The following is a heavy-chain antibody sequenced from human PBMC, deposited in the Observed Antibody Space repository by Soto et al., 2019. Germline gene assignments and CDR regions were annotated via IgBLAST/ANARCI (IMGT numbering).Heavy chain of an antibody. V-gene: IGHV4-59*01. CDR3: ARDLWVAREWYFDL. J-gene: IGHJ2*01. Sequence: PSETLCVTCTVAGGSIRAYYWSWIRQPPGKGLEWIGYIYYSGSTTYNPSLKSRVTISVDTSKNQFSLKLSSVTAADTAVYYCARDLWVAREWYFDLWGRGTLVTVS. CDR1: GGSIRAYY. D-gene: IGHD3-10*01. CDR2: IYYSGST.